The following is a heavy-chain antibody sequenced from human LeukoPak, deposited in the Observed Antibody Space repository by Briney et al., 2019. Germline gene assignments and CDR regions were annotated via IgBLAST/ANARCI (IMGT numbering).Heavy chain of an antibody. V-gene: IGHV4-38-2*02. D-gene: IGHD3-22*01. J-gene: IGHJ4*02. CDR3: ARDHLFYDSSGYYYVDY. CDR2: IYHSGST. Sequence: PSETLSLTCTVSGYSISSGYYWGWIRQPPGKGLEWIGSIYHSGSTYYNPSLKSRVTISVDTSKNQFSLKLSSVTAADTAVYYCARDHLFYDSSGYYYVDYWGQGTLVTVSS. CDR1: GYSISSGYY.